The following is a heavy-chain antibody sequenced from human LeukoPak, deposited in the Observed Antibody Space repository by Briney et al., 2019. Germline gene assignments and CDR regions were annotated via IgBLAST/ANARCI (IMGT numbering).Heavy chain of an antibody. CDR3: AGGSVLQQLYYYYGMDV. D-gene: IGHD6-13*01. J-gene: IGHJ6*02. V-gene: IGHV3-7*01. CDR1: GFTFSSYW. Sequence: GGSLRLSCAASGFTFSSYWMSWVRQAPGKGLEWVANIKQDGSEKYYVDSVKGRFTISRDNAKNSLYLQMNSLRAEDTVVYYCAGGSVLQQLYYYYGMDVWGQGTTVTVSS. CDR2: IKQDGSEK.